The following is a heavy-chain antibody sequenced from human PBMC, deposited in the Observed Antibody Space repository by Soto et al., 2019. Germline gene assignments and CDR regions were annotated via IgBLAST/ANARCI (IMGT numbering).Heavy chain of an antibody. J-gene: IGHJ5*02. CDR2: IYWDDDK. CDR3: ANTPTPRTYYYDSSGPCWFAP. CDR1: GFSLSTSGVG. Sequence: QITLKESGPTLVKPTQTLTLTCTFSGFSLSTSGVGVGWIRQPPGKALEWLALIYWDDDKRYSPSLKSRLTITKDTSKTQVVLTMTNMDPVDTATYYCANTPTPRTYYYDSSGPCWFAPWGQGTLSTVSS. V-gene: IGHV2-5*02. D-gene: IGHD3-22*01.